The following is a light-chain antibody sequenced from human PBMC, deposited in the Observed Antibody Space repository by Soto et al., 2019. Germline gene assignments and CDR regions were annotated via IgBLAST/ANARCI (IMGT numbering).Light chain of an antibody. CDR3: SSYTSSTTVV. Sequence: QSALTQPASVSGSPGQSITISCTGTSSDVGGYKYVSWYQQHPGKAPKLMIYEVSNRPSGVSHRFSGSKSGNTASLTISGLQAEDEADYYCSSYTSSTTVVFGGATKLTVL. V-gene: IGLV2-14*01. CDR2: EVS. CDR1: SSDVGGYKY. J-gene: IGLJ2*01.